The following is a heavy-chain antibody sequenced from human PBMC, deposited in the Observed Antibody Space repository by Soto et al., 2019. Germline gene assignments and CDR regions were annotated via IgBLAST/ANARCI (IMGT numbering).Heavy chain of an antibody. Sequence: VQLVQSGAEVKKPGASVKVSCKASGYTFTGYYMHWVRQAPGQGLEWMGWINPNSGGTNYAQKFQGWVTMTRDTSISTAYMELSRLRSDDTAVYYCARDPYGRRYYFDYWGQGTLVTVSS. D-gene: IGHD4-17*01. V-gene: IGHV1-2*04. CDR2: INPNSGGT. CDR1: GYTFTGYY. CDR3: ARDPYGRRYYFDY. J-gene: IGHJ4*02.